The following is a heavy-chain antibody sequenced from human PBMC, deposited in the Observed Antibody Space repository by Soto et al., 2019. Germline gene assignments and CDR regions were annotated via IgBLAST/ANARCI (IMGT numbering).Heavy chain of an antibody. CDR2: ISAYNGST. J-gene: IGHJ6*02. V-gene: IGHV1-18*04. Sequence: GASVKVSCKASGYTFTSYGISWVRQAPGQGLEWMGWISAYNGSTNYAQKLQGRVTMTTDTSTSTAYMELRSLRSDDTAVYYCARDGDGYIYGYGYYYYGMDVWGQGTTVTVSS. D-gene: IGHD5-18*01. CDR1: GYTFTSYG. CDR3: ARDGDGYIYGYGYYYYGMDV.